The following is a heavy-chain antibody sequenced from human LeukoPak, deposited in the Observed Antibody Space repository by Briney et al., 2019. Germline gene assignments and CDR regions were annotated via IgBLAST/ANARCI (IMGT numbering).Heavy chain of an antibody. CDR1: SFTFSTFD. J-gene: IGHJ4*02. D-gene: IGHD6-6*01. CDR2: ISGSGDTT. V-gene: IGHV3-23*01. Sequence: GSLRLSCTVSSFTFSTFDMSWVRQAPGKGLEWVAGISGSGDTTYYAESVKGRFTISRDNSRTTLYLQMNRLRAEDTAIYYCAKDYSSSFWGRGTLVTVSS. CDR3: AKDYSSSF.